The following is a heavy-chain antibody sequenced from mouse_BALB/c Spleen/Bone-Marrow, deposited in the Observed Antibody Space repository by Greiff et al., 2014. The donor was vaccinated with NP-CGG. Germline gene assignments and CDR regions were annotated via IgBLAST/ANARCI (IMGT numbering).Heavy chain of an antibody. CDR3: AREVLRDYFDY. D-gene: IGHD1-1*01. Sequence: EVKLMESGGGLVKPGGSLKLSCAASGFAFSSYDMSWVRQTPEKRLEWVAYISSGGGSTYYPDTVKGRFTISRDNAKNTLYLQMSGLKSEDTAMYYCAREVLRDYFDYWGQGTTLTVSS. CDR2: ISSGGGST. V-gene: IGHV5-12-1*01. CDR1: GFAFSSYD. J-gene: IGHJ2*01.